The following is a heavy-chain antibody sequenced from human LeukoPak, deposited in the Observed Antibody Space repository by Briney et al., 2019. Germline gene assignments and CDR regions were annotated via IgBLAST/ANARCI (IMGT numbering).Heavy chain of an antibody. Sequence: GGSLRLSCAASGFTFSSYAMSWVRQAPGKGLEWVSAISGSGGSTYYADSVKGRFTISRDNSKNTLYLQMNSLRAEDTAVYYCAKDPKRVFAGGQRGGGVDYWGQGTLVTVSS. V-gene: IGHV3-23*01. D-gene: IGHD3-16*01. CDR3: AKDPKRVFAGGQRGGGVDY. CDR1: GFTFSSYA. J-gene: IGHJ4*02. CDR2: ISGSGGST.